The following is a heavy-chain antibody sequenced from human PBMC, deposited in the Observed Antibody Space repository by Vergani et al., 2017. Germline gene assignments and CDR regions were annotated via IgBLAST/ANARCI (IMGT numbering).Heavy chain of an antibody. Sequence: QVQLQQWGAGLLKPSETLSLTCAVYGGSFSGYYWSWIRQPPGKGLEWIGEINHSGSTNYNPTLKSRVTISVDTSKNQFSLKLSSVPAADTAVYYCASDTHSGQRADRWGQGILVTVTS. V-gene: IGHV4-34*01. CDR3: ASDTHSGQRADR. J-gene: IGHJ5*02. D-gene: IGHD6-19*01. CDR1: GGSFSGYY. CDR2: INHSGST.